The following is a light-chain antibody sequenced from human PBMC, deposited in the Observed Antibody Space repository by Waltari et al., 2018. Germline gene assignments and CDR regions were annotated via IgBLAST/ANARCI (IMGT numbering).Light chain of an antibody. Sequence: EIVLTQSPGTLSLSPGERATLPCRASQSVSSSYLAWYQQKPGQAPRLLISGASGRATGIPDSVSVSGSGTDCTLTRGRLEHENFAVYYCQHYDTSPPAYSFGQGTELEIK. CDR3: QHYDTSPPAYS. J-gene: IGKJ2*01. V-gene: IGKV3-20*01. CDR1: QSVSSSY. CDR2: GAS.